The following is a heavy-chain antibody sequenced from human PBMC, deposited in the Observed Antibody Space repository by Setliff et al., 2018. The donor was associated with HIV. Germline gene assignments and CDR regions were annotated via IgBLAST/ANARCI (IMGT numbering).Heavy chain of an antibody. CDR2: IYYSGST. Sequence: SETLSLTCTVSGGSISSYYWSWIRQPPGKGLEWIGYIYYSGSTNYNPSLKSRVTISVDTSKNQFSLKLSPVTAADTAVYYCARGPPGYSSGWYYGSLGYMDVWGKGTTVTVSS. CDR3: ARGPPGYSSGWYYGSLGYMDV. V-gene: IGHV4-59*01. CDR1: GGSISSYY. D-gene: IGHD6-19*01. J-gene: IGHJ6*03.